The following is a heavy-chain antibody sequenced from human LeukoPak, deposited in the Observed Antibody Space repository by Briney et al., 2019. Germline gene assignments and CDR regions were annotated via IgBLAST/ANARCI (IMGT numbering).Heavy chain of an antibody. CDR1: GGSISSGDYY. CDR2: IYYGGST. J-gene: IGHJ4*02. V-gene: IGHV4-30-4*08. CDR3: ARTALDSVSDY. Sequence: SETLSLTCTVSGGSISSGDYYWSWIRQPPGKGLEWIGYIYYGGSTYYNPSLKSRVTISVDTSKNQFSLKLSSVTAADTAVYYCARTALDSVSDYWGQGTLVTVSS. D-gene: IGHD3/OR15-3a*01.